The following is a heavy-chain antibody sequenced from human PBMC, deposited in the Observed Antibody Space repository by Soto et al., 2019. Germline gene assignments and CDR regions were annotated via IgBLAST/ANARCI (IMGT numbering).Heavy chain of an antibody. D-gene: IGHD3-10*01. V-gene: IGHV4-61*05. CDR2: IYYSGST. Sequence: SETLSLTCTVSSASISSSSYTWGWIRQPPGKGLEWIGYIYYSGSTNYNPSLKSRVTISVDTSKNQFSLKLSSVTAADTAVYYCVRRYGSAFDIWGQGTMVTVSS. CDR1: SASISSSSYT. CDR3: VRRYGSAFDI. J-gene: IGHJ3*02.